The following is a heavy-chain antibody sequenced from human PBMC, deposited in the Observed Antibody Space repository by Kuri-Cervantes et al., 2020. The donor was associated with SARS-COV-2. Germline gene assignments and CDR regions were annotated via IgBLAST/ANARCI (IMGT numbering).Heavy chain of an antibody. CDR3: ARDAGYCSSTSCYAFDY. CDR1: GFTFSSYA. V-gene: IGHV3-30*04. CDR2: ISYDGSNK. Sequence: GGSLRLSCAASGFTFSSYAMHWVRQAPGKGLEWVAVISYDGSNKYYADSVKGRFTISRDNSKNTLYLQMNSLRAEDTAVYYCARDAGYCSSTSCYAFDYWGQGTRVTVSS. J-gene: IGHJ4*02. D-gene: IGHD2-2*01.